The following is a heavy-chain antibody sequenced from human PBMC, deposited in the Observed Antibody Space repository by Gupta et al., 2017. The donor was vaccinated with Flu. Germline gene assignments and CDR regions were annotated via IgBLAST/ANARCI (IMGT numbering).Heavy chain of an antibody. CDR1: GFTYSSHS. V-gene: IGHV3-21*01. D-gene: IGHD3-10*01. CDR2: ISSSSSYI. J-gene: IGHJ4*02. CDR3: ARDRRGY. Sequence: EVQLVESGAGLVKPEGSLRLSCAASGFTYSSHSMNWVRQAPGKGLEWVSSISSSSSYIYYADSVKGRFTISRDNAKNSLYLQMNSLRAEDTAVYYCARDRRGYWGQGTLVTVSS.